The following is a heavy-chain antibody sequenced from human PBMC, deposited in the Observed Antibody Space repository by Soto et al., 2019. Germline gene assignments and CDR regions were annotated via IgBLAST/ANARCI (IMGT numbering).Heavy chain of an antibody. Sequence: QVQLVQSGAEVKKPGSSVKVSCKASGGTFSSYTISWVRQAPGQGLEWMGRIIPILGIANYAQKFQGRVTITXXQXPXXPYMERSRLSSEGPDVDHFARGRVGIVDTSHYFDYRGQGTLGTLSS. CDR2: IIPILGIA. CDR3: ARGRVGIVDTSHYFDY. CDR1: GGTFSSYT. D-gene: IGHD5-12*01. J-gene: IGHJ4*02. V-gene: IGHV1-69*02.